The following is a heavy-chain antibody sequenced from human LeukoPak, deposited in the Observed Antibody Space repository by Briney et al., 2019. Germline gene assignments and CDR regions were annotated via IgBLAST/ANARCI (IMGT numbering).Heavy chain of an antibody. CDR2: ISSGSSYI. Sequence: GGSLRLPCAASGFTLSSYSMNWVRQAPGTGLEWVSSISSGSSYIYYADSVKGRFTISRDNSKNSLYLQMNSLIAQDTVVYYCTRMETGTMGAFDIWGHGTMVAVSS. CDR1: GFTLSSYS. J-gene: IGHJ3*02. D-gene: IGHD1-1*01. V-gene: IGHV3-21*01. CDR3: TRMETGTMGAFDI.